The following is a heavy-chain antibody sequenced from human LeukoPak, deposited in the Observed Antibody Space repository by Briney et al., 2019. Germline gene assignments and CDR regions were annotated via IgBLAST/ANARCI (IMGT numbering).Heavy chain of an antibody. CDR2: INHSGST. Sequence: PSETLSLTCAVYGGSFSGYYWSWIRQPPGKGLEWIGEINHSGSTNYNPSLESRVTISVDTSKNQFSLKLSSVTAADTAVYYCAIERGYDSSGYRFDYWGQGTLVTVSS. CDR3: AIERGYDSSGYRFDY. J-gene: IGHJ4*02. D-gene: IGHD3-22*01. V-gene: IGHV4-34*01. CDR1: GGSFSGYY.